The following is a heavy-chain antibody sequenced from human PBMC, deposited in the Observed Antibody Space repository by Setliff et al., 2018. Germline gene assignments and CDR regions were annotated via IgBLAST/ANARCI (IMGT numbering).Heavy chain of an antibody. J-gene: IGHJ4*02. V-gene: IGHV4-4*02. D-gene: IGHD5-12*01. CDR2: INHSGST. CDR1: GGSISSIYW. Sequence: PSETPSLTCAVSGGSISSIYWWSWVRQPPGKGLEWIGEINHSGSTYYNPSLKSRVTISVDTSKDQFSLKLSSVTAADTAVYYCARGYSGYDYLKPFDYWGQGTLVTVSS. CDR3: ARGYSGYDYLKPFDY.